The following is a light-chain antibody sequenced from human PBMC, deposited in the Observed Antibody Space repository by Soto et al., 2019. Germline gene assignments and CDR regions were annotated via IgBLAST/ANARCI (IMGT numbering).Light chain of an antibody. Sequence: IEMTQSPSSLSASVGDGVTITCRASQSISSYLNWYQQKPGKAPKFLIFAASSLQSWVPSRFSGSGSGTDFTLTISSLQPEDFATYYCQQSYSSPWTFGQGTKVDIK. V-gene: IGKV1-39*01. CDR3: QQSYSSPWT. CDR1: QSISSY. CDR2: AAS. J-gene: IGKJ1*01.